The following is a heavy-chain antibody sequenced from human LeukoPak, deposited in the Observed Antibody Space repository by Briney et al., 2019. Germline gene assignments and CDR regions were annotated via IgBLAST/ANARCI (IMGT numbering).Heavy chain of an antibody. CDR1: GFTISIYS. CDR3: ARGYCSGGSCYGGLGDYYYYYMDV. Sequence: GGSLRLSCAASGFTISIYSMNWVRQAPGKGLEWVSSISSSSRYMYYADSVKGRFTISRDNAKSSLYLQMNSLRAEDTAVYYCARGYCSGGSCYGGLGDYYYYYMDVWGKGTTVTVSS. D-gene: IGHD2-15*01. J-gene: IGHJ6*03. CDR2: ISSSSRYM. V-gene: IGHV3-21*01.